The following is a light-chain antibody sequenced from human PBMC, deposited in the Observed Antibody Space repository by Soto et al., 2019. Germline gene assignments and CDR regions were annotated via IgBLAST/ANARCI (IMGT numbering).Light chain of an antibody. CDR3: QHYSGDRAT. CDR1: QSINKW. J-gene: IGKJ1*01. Sequence: QSPSTLSASVGDRVTISCRASQSINKWLAWYQHKPGKAPNLLIYEVSTLHSGVPSRFSGSGSGTEFTLTISSLRPDDFATYYCQHYSGDRATFGQGTKVDIK. CDR2: EVS. V-gene: IGKV1-5*03.